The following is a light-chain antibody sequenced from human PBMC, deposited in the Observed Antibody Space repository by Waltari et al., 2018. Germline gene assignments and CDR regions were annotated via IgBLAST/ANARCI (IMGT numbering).Light chain of an antibody. CDR3: LQDYLYPYT. Sequence: CRASQAIRGDLGWYQQKPGKAPKLLIFAASNLQSGVPTRFAGSGFGTDFVLTISSLQPEDFATYYCLQDYLYPYTFGQGTKLEIK. CDR1: QAIRGD. V-gene: IGKV1-6*01. CDR2: AAS. J-gene: IGKJ2*01.